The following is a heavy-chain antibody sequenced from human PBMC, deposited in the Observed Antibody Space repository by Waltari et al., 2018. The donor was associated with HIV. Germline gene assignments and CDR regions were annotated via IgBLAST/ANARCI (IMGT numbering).Heavy chain of an antibody. CDR3: TRVKSGQMHYGMDV. CDR1: GFTFSTYD. J-gene: IGHJ6*02. Sequence: EVRLLQSGGGLVQPGGSLRLSCAAFGFTFSTYDMHWVRQRTGLFLEWFSTIYTPGDSFYPASVKGRFTISRENAKNSLYLQMNRLGVEDTAVYYCTRVKSGQMHYGMDVWGQGTTVTVSS. CDR2: IYTPGDS. V-gene: IGHV3-13*01. D-gene: IGHD3-10*01.